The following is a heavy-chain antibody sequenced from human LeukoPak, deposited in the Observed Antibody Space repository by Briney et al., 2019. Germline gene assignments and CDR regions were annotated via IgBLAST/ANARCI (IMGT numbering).Heavy chain of an antibody. Sequence: GGSLRLSCAASGFTFSSYGMHWVRQAPGKGLEWVAFIRYDGSNKYYADSVKGRFTISRDNSKNTLYLQMNSLRAEDKAVYYCAKDQRYFDWLHFDYWGQGTLVSVSS. V-gene: IGHV3-30*02. CDR1: GFTFSSYG. CDR3: AKDQRYFDWLHFDY. D-gene: IGHD3-9*01. CDR2: IRYDGSNK. J-gene: IGHJ4*02.